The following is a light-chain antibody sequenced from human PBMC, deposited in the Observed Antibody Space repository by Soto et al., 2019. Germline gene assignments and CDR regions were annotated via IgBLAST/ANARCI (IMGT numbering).Light chain of an antibody. CDR3: SAWDGSLNNVL. V-gene: IGLV1-44*01. J-gene: IGLJ2*01. CDR1: GSSIGTNT. CDR2: GNN. Sequence: QSVLTQPPSASGTPRQRVTLSCSGSGSSIGTNTVNWYRQLPGTAPKLLIYGNNQRPSGVPDRFSGSKSGTSASLAISGLQSEDEADYYCSAWDGSLNNVLFGGGTQLTV.